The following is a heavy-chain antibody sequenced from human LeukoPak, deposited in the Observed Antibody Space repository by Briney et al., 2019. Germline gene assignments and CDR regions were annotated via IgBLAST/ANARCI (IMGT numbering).Heavy chain of an antibody. J-gene: IGHJ4*02. D-gene: IGHD3-3*01. CDR2: ISYDGGDK. CDR3: AKGSDISVSLHFDF. V-gene: IGHV3-30*18. Sequence: GGSLRLSCAASGFTFSSYGIHWVRQAPGKGLEWVAAISYDGGDKYYADSVKGRFTISRDNSKNTLYLQMNSLRAEDTAVYHCAKGSDISVSLHFDFWGQGTLVTVPS. CDR1: GFTFSSYG.